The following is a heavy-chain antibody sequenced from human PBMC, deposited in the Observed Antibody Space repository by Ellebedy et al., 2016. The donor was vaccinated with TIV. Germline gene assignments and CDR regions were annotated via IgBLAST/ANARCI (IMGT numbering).Heavy chain of an antibody. CDR1: GYALTDNY. Sequence: ASVKVSCKASGYALTDNYVHWVRQAPGQGLEWMGCIDPNSGGTEYEQKFRGRVTMTSDSFLSTAYMQLSRLGSDDTAVYYCARDNHYYVQYFQHWGQGTLVTVSS. V-gene: IGHV1-2*02. CDR2: IDPNSGGT. D-gene: IGHD3-10*02. CDR3: ARDNHYYVQYFQH. J-gene: IGHJ1*01.